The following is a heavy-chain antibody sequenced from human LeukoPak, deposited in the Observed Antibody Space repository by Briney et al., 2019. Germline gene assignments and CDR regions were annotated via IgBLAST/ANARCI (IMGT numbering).Heavy chain of an antibody. CDR1: GGSISSYY. V-gene: IGHV4-59*08. CDR2: IYYSGST. CDR3: ARHERDASMDHALDI. D-gene: IGHD5-24*01. Sequence: SETLSLTCSVSGGSISSYYWSWLRQPPGKGLVWIGYIYYSGSTSYNPSLKSRAIILVDTSKTQFSLKLSAVTAADTAVYYCARHERDASMDHALDIWGQGTMVTVSS. J-gene: IGHJ3*02.